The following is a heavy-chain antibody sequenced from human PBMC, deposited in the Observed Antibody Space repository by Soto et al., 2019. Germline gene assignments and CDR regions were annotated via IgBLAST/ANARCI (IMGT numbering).Heavy chain of an antibody. J-gene: IGHJ3*01. V-gene: IGHV4-61*01. CDR1: GGSVSSGSYY. CDR2: IYYSGST. CDR3: ERAGYDFWNGRYAIDD. D-gene: IGHD3-3*01. Sequence: SETLSLTCTVSGGSVSSGSYYWSWIRQPPGKGLEWIGYIYYSGSTNYNPSLKSRVTISVDTSKNQFSLKLSSVTAADTAVYYCERAGYDFWNGRYAIDDWGQGTAVTV.